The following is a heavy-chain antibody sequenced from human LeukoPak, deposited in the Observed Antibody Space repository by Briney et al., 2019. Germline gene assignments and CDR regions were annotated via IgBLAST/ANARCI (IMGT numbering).Heavy chain of an antibody. J-gene: IGHJ5*02. V-gene: IGHV3-11*04. Sequence: GGSLRLSCAASGFTFSDYYMSWIRQAPGKGLEWVSYISSSGSTIYYADSVKGRFTISRDNAKNSLYLQMNSLRAEDTAVYYCARATDYYDSSGYHPNWFDPWGQGTLVTVSS. CDR3: ARATDYYDSSGYHPNWFDP. D-gene: IGHD3-22*01. CDR1: GFTFSDYY. CDR2: ISSSGSTI.